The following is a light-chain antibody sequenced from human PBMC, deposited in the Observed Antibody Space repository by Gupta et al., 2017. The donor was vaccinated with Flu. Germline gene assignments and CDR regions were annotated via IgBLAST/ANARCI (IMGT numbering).Light chain of an antibody. CDR3: QHYDNTPFT. J-gene: IGKJ3*01. Sequence: GQEAAIDDSSTHFFFVFSNNKNYVDWDQQKPGHPPYLLMCEASTRQSGVPDCFIGSGSGTDFTLTISSLQAEVVAYYYCQHYDNTPFTFGHGTKVDIK. V-gene: IGKV4-1*01. CDR2: EAS. CDR1: HFFFVFSNNKNY.